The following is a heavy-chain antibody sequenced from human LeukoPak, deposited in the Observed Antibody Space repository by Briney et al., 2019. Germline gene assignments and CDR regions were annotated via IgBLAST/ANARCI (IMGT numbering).Heavy chain of an antibody. V-gene: IGHV3-64*01. CDR1: GFTFSSYA. CDR3: ARVKGSNYYDSSGYES. D-gene: IGHD3-22*01. J-gene: IGHJ5*02. Sequence: PGGSLRLSCAASGFTFSSYAMHWVRQAPGKGLEYVSAISSNGGSTYYANSVKGRFTISRDNSKNTLYLQMNSLRAEDTAVYYCARVKGSNYYDSSGYESWGQGTLVTVSS. CDR2: ISSNGGST.